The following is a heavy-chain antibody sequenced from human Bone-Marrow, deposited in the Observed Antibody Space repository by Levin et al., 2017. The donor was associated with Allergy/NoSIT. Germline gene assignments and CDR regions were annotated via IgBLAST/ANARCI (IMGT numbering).Heavy chain of an antibody. CDR1: GFTFSSYG. CDR3: AKDWLQLRYYYGMDV. Sequence: GGSLRLSCAASGFTFSSYGMHWVRQAPGKGLEWVAVISYDGSNKYYADSVKGRFTISRDNSKNTLYLQMNSLRAEDTAVYYCAKDWLQLRYYYGMDVWGQGTTVTVSS. D-gene: IGHD5-18*01. J-gene: IGHJ6*02. V-gene: IGHV3-30*18. CDR2: ISYDGSNK.